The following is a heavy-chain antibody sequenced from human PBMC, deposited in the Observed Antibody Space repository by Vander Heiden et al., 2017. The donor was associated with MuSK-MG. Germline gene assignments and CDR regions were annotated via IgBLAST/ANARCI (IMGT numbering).Heavy chain of an antibody. Sequence: EVQLVESGGGLVTPGGSLRLSCAASGFTFSSYSMNWVRQAPGKGLEWVSSISSSSSYIYYADSVKGRFTISRDNAKNSLYLQMNSLRAEETAVYYCARDMVGGVGYWGQGTLVTVSS. CDR3: ARDMVGGVGY. V-gene: IGHV3-21*01. D-gene: IGHD1-26*01. CDR2: ISSSSSYI. CDR1: GFTFSSYS. J-gene: IGHJ4*02.